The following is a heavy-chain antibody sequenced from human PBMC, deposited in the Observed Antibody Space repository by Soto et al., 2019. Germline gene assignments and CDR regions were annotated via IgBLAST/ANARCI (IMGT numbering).Heavy chain of an antibody. CDR3: ASIPRRGYSYGIDY. CDR1: GGSISSGTSY. D-gene: IGHD2-21*02. Sequence: QVQLQESGPGLVKPSQTLSLTCNVSGGSISSGTSYWTWIRQHPGEGLEWIGHIYFTGAPYSNPSLRSRLTMSVDTSKNQFSLKLTSVTAADTATYYCASIPRRGYSYGIDYWGQGTLVTVSS. V-gene: IGHV4-31*03. J-gene: IGHJ4*02. CDR2: IYFTGAP.